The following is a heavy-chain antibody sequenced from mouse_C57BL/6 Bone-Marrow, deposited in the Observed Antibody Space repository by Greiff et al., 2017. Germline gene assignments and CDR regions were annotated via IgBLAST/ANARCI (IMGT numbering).Heavy chain of an antibody. CDR1: GFTFSSYG. D-gene: IGHD1-1*01. CDR3: ARGGVVATNYFDY. Sequence: EVMLVESGGDLVKPGGSLKLSCAASGFTFSSYGMSWVRQTPDKRLAWVATISSGGSYTYYPDSVKGRFTISRDNAKNTLYLQMSSLKSEDTAMYYCARGGVVATNYFDYWGQGTTLTVSS. CDR2: ISSGGSYT. J-gene: IGHJ2*01. V-gene: IGHV5-6*01.